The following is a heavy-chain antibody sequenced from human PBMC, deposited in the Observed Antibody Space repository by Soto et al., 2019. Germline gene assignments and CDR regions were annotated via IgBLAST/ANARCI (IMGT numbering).Heavy chain of an antibody. CDR3: ARETLGGRSSGWYRWFDP. J-gene: IGHJ5*02. V-gene: IGHV3-48*02. D-gene: IGHD6-19*01. Sequence: GGSLRLSCAASGFTFSSYSMNWVRQAPGKGLEWVSYISSSSSTIYYADSVKGRFTISRDNAKNPLYLQMNSLRDEDTAVYYCARETLGGRSSGWYRWFDPWGQGTLVTVSS. CDR2: ISSSSSTI. CDR1: GFTFSSYS.